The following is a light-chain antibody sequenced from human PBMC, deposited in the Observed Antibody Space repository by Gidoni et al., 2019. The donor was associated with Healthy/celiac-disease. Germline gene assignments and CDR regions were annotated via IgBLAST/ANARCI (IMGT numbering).Light chain of an antibody. CDR2: GAA. Sequence: PGERVTLSCRASQSVSSSYLTWYQQNPGQAPRPLIYGAATRATSLPARFSGSGSGTDFTLTISSLQPEDFAVYYCQQDYNLPPAFGPGTKVDIK. J-gene: IGKJ3*01. CDR3: QQDYNLPPA. V-gene: IGKV3D-7*01. CDR1: QSVSSSY.